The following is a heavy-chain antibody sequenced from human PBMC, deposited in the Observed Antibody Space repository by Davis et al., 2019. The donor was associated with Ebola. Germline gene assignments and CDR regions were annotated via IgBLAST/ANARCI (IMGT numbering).Heavy chain of an antibody. J-gene: IGHJ6*02. CDR2: INHSGST. V-gene: IGHV4-39*07. CDR1: GGSISSGDYY. CDR3: ARGYYDFWSGYYRDYYYYGMDV. D-gene: IGHD3-3*01. Sequence: SETLSLTCTVSGGSISSGDYYWSWIRQPPGKGLEWIGEINHSGSTNYNPSLKSRVTISVDTSKNQFSLKLSSVTAADTAVYYCARGYYDFWSGYYRDYYYYGMDVWGQGTTVTVSS.